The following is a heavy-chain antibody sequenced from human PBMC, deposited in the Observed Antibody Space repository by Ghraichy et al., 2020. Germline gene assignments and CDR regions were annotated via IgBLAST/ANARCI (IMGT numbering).Heavy chain of an antibody. D-gene: IGHD3-10*01. CDR2: VIQDGSQK. Sequence: GGSLRLSCAASGFTFTKYQMSWVRQAPGKGLEWVAKVIQDGSQKYYVDSVNGRFTISRDNAKNSLYLQMDSLRAEDTAVYYCARDWNPDSGKAFDIWGQGTMVTVSS. CDR3: ARDWNPDSGKAFDI. J-gene: IGHJ3*02. V-gene: IGHV3-7*01. CDR1: GFTFTKYQ.